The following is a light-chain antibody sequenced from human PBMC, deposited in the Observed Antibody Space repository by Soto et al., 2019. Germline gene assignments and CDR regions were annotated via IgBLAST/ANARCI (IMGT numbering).Light chain of an antibody. CDR3: QQYSGYPWT. V-gene: IGKV1-5*01. CDR2: DAS. J-gene: IGKJ1*01. Sequence: DIQMTQSPSTLSASVGDRVTITCRASQSIRNNWLAWYQQKPGKAPKLLIFDASSLEGGVPSRFSGSGSGTEFTLTISSLQPDDFATYYCQQYSGYPWTFGHGTKVEI. CDR1: QSIRNNW.